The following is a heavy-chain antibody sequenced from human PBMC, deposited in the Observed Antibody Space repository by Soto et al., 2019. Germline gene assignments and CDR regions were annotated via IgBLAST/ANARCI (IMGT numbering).Heavy chain of an antibody. J-gene: IGHJ6*03. CDR3: ARGDYMDV. V-gene: IGHV3-66*01. Sequence: EVQLVDSGGGLVQPGGSLRLSCAGSRISVSSNYMSWVRQAPGKGLEWVSVIYTAGGTSYADSVKGRFTISRDHSKNTLFLQMNSLRAEDTAMYYCARGDYMDVWGKGTSVTVSS. CDR1: RISVSSNY. CDR2: IYTAGGT.